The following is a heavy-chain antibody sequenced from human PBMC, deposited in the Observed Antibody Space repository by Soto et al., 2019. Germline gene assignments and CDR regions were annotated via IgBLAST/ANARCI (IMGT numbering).Heavy chain of an antibody. Sequence: GGSLRLSCAASDVTFNTYEMNWVRQAPGKGLEWVSSISSTTNYIYYGDSMKGRFTISRDNAKNSLYLQMKSLRAEDSASYYCAKEDTSSGSLDYWGQGALVTV. CDR1: DVTFNTYE. CDR3: AKEDTSSGSLDY. CDR2: ISSTTNYI. D-gene: IGHD6-19*01. J-gene: IGHJ4*02. V-gene: IGHV3-21*04.